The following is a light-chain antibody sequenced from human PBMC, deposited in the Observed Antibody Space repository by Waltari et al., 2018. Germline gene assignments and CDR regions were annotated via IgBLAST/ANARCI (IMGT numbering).Light chain of an antibody. J-gene: IGKJ1*01. CDR3: QESYSFTRT. Sequence: DIQMTQSPSSLSASVGDSVTITCRASQTISRYLNWYQQKPGKAPNLLIYAASSLQSGVPSRFSGSGSGRDFTLSITSLQPEDFATYYCQESYSFTRTFGQGTKVEIK. V-gene: IGKV1-39*01. CDR2: AAS. CDR1: QTISRY.